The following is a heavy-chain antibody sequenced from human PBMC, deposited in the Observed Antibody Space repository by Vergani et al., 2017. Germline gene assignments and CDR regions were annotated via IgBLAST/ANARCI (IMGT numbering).Heavy chain of an antibody. CDR1: AGTFRSDG. J-gene: IGHJ4*02. V-gene: IGHV1-46*03. Sequence: QVHLEQSGAEAKKPGSAVTVSCTAPAGTFRSDGLSWVRQAPGQGLEWMGIINPHNGGTTYAQKFEGRVTMTEETSTNTIFLELSSLRAEDTAVYFCAKDVRDYNMGSGTYSTTFDYWGQGTLVTVSS. CDR3: AKDVRDYNMGSGTYSTTFDY. D-gene: IGHD3-10*01. CDR2: INPHNGGT.